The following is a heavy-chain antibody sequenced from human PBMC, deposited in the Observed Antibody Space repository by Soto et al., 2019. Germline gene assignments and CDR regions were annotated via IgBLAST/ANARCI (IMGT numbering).Heavy chain of an antibody. CDR2: IYYSGST. Sequence: QVQLQESGPGLVKPSQTLSLTCTVSGGSISSGDYYWSWIRQPPGKGLEWIGYIYYSGSTYYNPSLKRRVTISVDTSKNQFSLKLSSVTAADTAVYYCARDSEQTVGWFDHWGQGTLVTVSS. D-gene: IGHD1-1*01. V-gene: IGHV4-30-4*01. CDR3: ARDSEQTVGWFDH. CDR1: GGSISSGDYY. J-gene: IGHJ5*02.